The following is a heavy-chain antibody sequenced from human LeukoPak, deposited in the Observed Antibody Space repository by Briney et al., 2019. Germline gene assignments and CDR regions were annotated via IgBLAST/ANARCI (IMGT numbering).Heavy chain of an antibody. V-gene: IGHV4-34*01. CDR3: ARGVLGPYYFDL. D-gene: IGHD7-27*01. Sequence: SETLSLTCAVYGGTFRGYYWSWIRQPPGKGLEWIGDIHYTGATNYKPSLKSRVTISGDPSKNQVSLRVYSVTAADTAVYYCARGVLGPYYFDLWGRGTLVTVSS. J-gene: IGHJ2*01. CDR1: GGTFRGYY. CDR2: IHYTGAT.